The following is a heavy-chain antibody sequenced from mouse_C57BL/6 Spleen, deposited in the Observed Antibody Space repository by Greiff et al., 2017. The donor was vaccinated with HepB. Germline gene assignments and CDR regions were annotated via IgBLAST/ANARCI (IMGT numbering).Heavy chain of an antibody. D-gene: IGHD1-1*01. V-gene: IGHV1-59*01. CDR2: IDPSDSYT. CDR3: ARCITTVVAEGDAMDY. J-gene: IGHJ4*01. Sequence: QVQLQQPGAELVRPGTSVKLSCKASGYTFTSYWMHWVKQRPGQGLEWIGVIDPSDSYTNYNQKFKGKATLTVDTSSSTAYMQLSSLTSEDSAVYYCARCITTVVAEGDAMDYWGQGTSVTVSS. CDR1: GYTFTSYW.